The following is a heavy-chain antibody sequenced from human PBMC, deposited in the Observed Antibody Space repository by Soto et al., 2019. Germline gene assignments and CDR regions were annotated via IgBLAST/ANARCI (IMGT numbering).Heavy chain of an antibody. CDR3: AKTPGVITVITSFDH. J-gene: IGHJ4*02. Sequence: PGGSLRLSCAASRFSLSSYAMSWVRQAPGKELEWVSTISADGDSTYYAAFVKGRFTISKDNSKNTLYLQMNSLRAEDTAVYYCAKTPGVITVITSFDHWGQGTTVTVSS. CDR1: RFSLSSYA. V-gene: IGHV3-23*01. CDR2: ISADGDST. D-gene: IGHD3-16*01.